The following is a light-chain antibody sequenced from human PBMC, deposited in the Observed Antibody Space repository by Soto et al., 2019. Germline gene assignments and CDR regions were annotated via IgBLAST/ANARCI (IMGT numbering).Light chain of an antibody. J-gene: IGKJ4*01. Sequence: EIVLTQSPGTLALSPGETATLSCRTSQSVDTKYLAWYQQKPGQAPRLLIYGTSNRATGIPARFSGSGSGTDFTLTISSLEAEDFAVYFCQQRSSWPLTFGGGTKVDIK. CDR3: QQRSSWPLT. CDR2: GTS. CDR1: QSVDTKY. V-gene: IGKV3-11*01.